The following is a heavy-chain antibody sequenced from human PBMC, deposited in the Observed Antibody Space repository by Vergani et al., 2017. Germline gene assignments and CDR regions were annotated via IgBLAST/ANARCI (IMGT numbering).Heavy chain of an antibody. CDR2: NIPNFGTA. CDR1: GGTFSSYA. Sequence: QVQLVQSGAEVKKPGSSVKVSCKASGGTFSSYAISWVRQAPGQGLEWMGGNIPNFGTANYAQKFQGRVTITADDSTSTAYMELSSLRTEDTAVYYCAKPTVRGRFINAFDIWGQGTMVTVSS. V-gene: IGHV1-69*01. D-gene: IGHD3-10*01. J-gene: IGHJ3*02. CDR3: AKPTVRGRFINAFDI.